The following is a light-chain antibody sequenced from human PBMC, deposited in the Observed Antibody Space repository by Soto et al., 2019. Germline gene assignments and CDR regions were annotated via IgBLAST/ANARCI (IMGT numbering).Light chain of an antibody. Sequence: QSVLTQPASVSGSPGQSITISCTGNRSEVGGYNYVSWYQHHPGKAPKLMIFDVSNRPSGVSNRFSGSKSGNTASLTISGLQPEDEADYYCSSYTTSNTRQIVFGTGTKVTVL. CDR2: DVS. CDR1: RSEVGGYNY. CDR3: SSYTTSNTRQIV. J-gene: IGLJ1*01. V-gene: IGLV2-14*03.